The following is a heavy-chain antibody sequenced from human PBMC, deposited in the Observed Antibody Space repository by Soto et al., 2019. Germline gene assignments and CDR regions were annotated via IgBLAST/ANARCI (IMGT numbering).Heavy chain of an antibody. V-gene: IGHV4-61*01. CDR3: ARVDSTTVAFDY. CDR1: GGSVSSGSHY. D-gene: IGHD3-22*01. Sequence: QMQLQESGPGLVKSSETLSLTCTVSGGSVSSGSHYWSWIRQPPGKGLEWIGYIYYSGGTNYTPPXXRXXTISVDTSKNQCPLKLSSVTAADTAMYYCARVDSTTVAFDYWGQGTRVTVSS. CDR2: IYYSGGT. J-gene: IGHJ4*02.